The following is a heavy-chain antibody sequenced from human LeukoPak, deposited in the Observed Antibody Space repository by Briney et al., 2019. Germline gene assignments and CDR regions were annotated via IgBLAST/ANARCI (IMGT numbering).Heavy chain of an antibody. CDR1: GFTFSSYA. V-gene: IGHV3-23*01. CDR3: AKDRIVVSYYFDY. CDR2: ISGSGGGT. J-gene: IGHJ4*02. D-gene: IGHD3-22*01. Sequence: GGSLRLSCAASGFTFSSYAMSWVRQAPGKGLEWVSAISGSGGGTYYADSVKGRFTISRDNSKNTLYLQMNSLRAEDTAVYYCAKDRIVVSYYFDYWGQGTLVTVSS.